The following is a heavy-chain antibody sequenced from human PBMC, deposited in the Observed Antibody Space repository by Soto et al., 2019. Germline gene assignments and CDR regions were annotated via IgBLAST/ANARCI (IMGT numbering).Heavy chain of an antibody. D-gene: IGHD3-10*01. V-gene: IGHV3-33*01. J-gene: IGHJ4*02. CDR3: ARFASSLHFSGSDY. CDR2: IWYDGSNK. CDR1: GFTFSSYG. Sequence: GGSLRLSCAASGFTFSSYGMHWVRQAPGKGLEWVAVIWYDGSNKYYADSVKGRFTISRDNSKNTLYLQMNSLRAEDTAVYYCARFASSLHFSGSDYWGQGTLVTVSS.